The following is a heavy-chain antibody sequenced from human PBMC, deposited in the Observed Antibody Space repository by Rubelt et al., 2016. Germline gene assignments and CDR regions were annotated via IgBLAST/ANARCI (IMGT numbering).Heavy chain of an antibody. Sequence: VQLLESGGGLVQPGGSLRLSCAASGFTFTSYALTWVRQAPGKGLEWVAVISYDGSNKYYADSVKGRFTISRDNSKNTLYLQMNSLRAEDTAVYYCAKDSLRFLEWLLDYWGQGTLVTVSS. CDR3: AKDSLRFLEWLLDY. V-gene: IGHV3-30*18. CDR2: ISYDGSNK. D-gene: IGHD3-3*01. CDR1: GFTFTSYA. J-gene: IGHJ4*02.